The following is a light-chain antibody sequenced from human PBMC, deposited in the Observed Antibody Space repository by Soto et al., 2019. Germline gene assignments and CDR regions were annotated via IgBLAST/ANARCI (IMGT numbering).Light chain of an antibody. Sequence: LTQSPSSLSASVGDRATLSCRASQSVSSYLAWYQQKPGQAPRLLIYDASNRATGIPARFSGSGSGTDFTLTISSLEPEDFAVYYCQQRSNWLPITFGQGTRLEIK. V-gene: IGKV3-11*01. J-gene: IGKJ5*01. CDR2: DAS. CDR1: QSVSSY. CDR3: QQRSNWLPIT.